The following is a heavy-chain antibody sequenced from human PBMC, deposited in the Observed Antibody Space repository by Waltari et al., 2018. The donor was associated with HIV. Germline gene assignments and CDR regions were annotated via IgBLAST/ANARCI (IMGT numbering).Heavy chain of an antibody. CDR3: ARDQAGYNSGWYNIYYDGMDV. D-gene: IGHD6-19*01. V-gene: IGHV3-7*01. CDR1: GFPFSSYW. CDR2: KRQDRSEK. Sequence: DVQLVESGGGLVQPGGSLRRSCAASGFPFSSYWMRCVRQAPGQGLERGDSKRQDRSEKYEGDSVKGRSTISRDKAKNSLYLQLNSLRAEDTAVYYCARDQAGYNSGWYNIYYDGMDVWGQGTTVTVSS. J-gene: IGHJ6*02.